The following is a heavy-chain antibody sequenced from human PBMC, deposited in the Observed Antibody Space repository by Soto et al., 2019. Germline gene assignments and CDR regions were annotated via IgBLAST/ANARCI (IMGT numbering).Heavy chain of an antibody. CDR2: IYYSGST. CDR1: GGSISSGDYY. D-gene: IGHD4-4*01. V-gene: IGHV4-30-4*01. Sequence: SETLSLTCTVSGGSISSGDYYWSWIRQPPGKGLEWIGYIYYSGSTYYNPSLKSRVTISVDTSKNQFSLKLSSVTAADTAVYYCARGKTTVTTLFDYWGQGTLVTVSS. CDR3: ARGKTTVTTLFDY. J-gene: IGHJ4*02.